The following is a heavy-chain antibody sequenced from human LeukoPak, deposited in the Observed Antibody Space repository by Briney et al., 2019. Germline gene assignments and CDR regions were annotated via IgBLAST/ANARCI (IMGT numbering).Heavy chain of an antibody. CDR1: GFTFSSYS. D-gene: IGHD6-19*01. CDR2: ISSSSSTI. V-gene: IGHV3-48*01. Sequence: GGSLRLSCAASGFTFSSYSMDWVRQAPGKGLEWVSYISSSSSTIYYADSVKGRFTISRDNAKNSLYLQMNSLRAEDTAVYYCARDQVGQWLVEIFDYWGQGTLVTVSS. CDR3: ARDQVGQWLVEIFDY. J-gene: IGHJ4*02.